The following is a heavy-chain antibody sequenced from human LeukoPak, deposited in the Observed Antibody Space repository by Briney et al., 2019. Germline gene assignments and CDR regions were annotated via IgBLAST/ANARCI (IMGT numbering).Heavy chain of an antibody. CDR3: ARGVGSGSRLRAGDY. CDR1: EFTFSEHW. CDR2: INKDGSER. D-gene: IGHD1-26*01. J-gene: IGHJ4*02. Sequence: GGSLRLSCAASEFTFSEHWMTWVRQAPGKGLEWVGNINKDGSERNYGDSVGRFTISRDNVKSLLFLQMNSLRAEDTAVYYCARGVGSGSRLRAGDYWGQGTLVTVSS. V-gene: IGHV3-7*03.